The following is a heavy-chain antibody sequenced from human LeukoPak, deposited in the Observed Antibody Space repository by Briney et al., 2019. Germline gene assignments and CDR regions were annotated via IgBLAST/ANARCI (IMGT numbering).Heavy chain of an antibody. CDR2: ISYDGSNA. V-gene: IGHV3-30*18. Sequence: PGGSLRLSCAASGFTSYSAMHWVRQAPGKGLGWVAFISYDGSNAYYADSVKGRFTIFRDDSGNTLYLQMNSLRAEDTAVYYCAKDLNGKWSLDYWGQGTLVTVSS. CDR3: AKDLNGKWSLDY. CDR1: GFTSYSA. D-gene: IGHD2-8*01. J-gene: IGHJ4*02.